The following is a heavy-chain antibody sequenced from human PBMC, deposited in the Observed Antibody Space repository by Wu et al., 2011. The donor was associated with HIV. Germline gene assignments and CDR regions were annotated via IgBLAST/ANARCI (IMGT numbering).Heavy chain of an antibody. CDR2: VNPNSGGT. CDR1: GYTFIGYY. V-gene: IGHV1-2*02. D-gene: IGHD1-26*01. CDR3: ARDPIVGATMEDN. J-gene: IGHJ4*02. Sequence: QVQLVQSGAEVKKPGASVKVSCKASGYTFIGYYIHWVRQAPGQGPEWMGWVNPNSGGTDYAQKFQGRVTLTWDTSISTAYMELTRLRSDDTAVYYCARDPIVGATMEDNWGQGTLVTVSS.